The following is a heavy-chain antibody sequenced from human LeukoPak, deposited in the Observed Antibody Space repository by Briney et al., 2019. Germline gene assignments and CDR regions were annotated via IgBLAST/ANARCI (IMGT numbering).Heavy chain of an antibody. J-gene: IGHJ6*02. V-gene: IGHV3-48*02. CDR2: ISSSSSTI. CDR3: ARDIEDGAYFAYGMDV. CDR1: GFTFSSYS. Sequence: PGGSLRLSCAASGFTFSSYSMNWVRQAPGKGLEWVSYISSSSSTIYYADSVKGRFTISRDNAKNSLYLQMNSLRDEDTAVYYCARDIEDGAYFAYGMDVWGQGTTVTVSS. D-gene: IGHD2-21*01.